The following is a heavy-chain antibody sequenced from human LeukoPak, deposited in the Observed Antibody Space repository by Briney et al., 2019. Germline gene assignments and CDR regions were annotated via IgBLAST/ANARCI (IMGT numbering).Heavy chain of an antibody. CDR2: IKQDGGET. J-gene: IGHJ4*02. Sequence: PGGSLRLSCGASGFTFSTYWMSWVRQAPGKGLEWVSSIKQDGGETSYADSVRGRFTISRDNAKNTVYLQMNRLRAEDTAVYYCSRVDTGYASSWFGGMWFDYWGEGSPVTVSS. V-gene: IGHV3-7*04. D-gene: IGHD6-13*01. CDR3: SRVDTGYASSWFGGMWFDY. CDR1: GFTFSTYW.